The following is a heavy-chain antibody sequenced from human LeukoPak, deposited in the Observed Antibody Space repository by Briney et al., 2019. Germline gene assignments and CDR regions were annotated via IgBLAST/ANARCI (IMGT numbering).Heavy chain of an antibody. Sequence: SQTLSLTCAISGDSVSSNSAAWNWIRQSPSRGLEWLGRTYYRSKWYNDYAVSVKSRITISPDTSKNQFSLQLNSVTPEDTAVYYCARGVYCTNGVCYTVNWFDPWGQGTLVTVSS. CDR1: GDSVSSNSAA. V-gene: IGHV6-1*01. CDR2: TYYRSKWYN. J-gene: IGHJ5*02. D-gene: IGHD2-8*01. CDR3: ARGVYCTNGVCYTVNWFDP.